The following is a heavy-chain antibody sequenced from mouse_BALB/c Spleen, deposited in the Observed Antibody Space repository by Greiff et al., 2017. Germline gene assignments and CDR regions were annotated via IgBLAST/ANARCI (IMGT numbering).Heavy chain of an antibody. CDR1: GYSITSDYA. J-gene: IGHJ4*01. Sequence: EVKLVESGPGLVKPSQSLSLTCTVTGYSITSDYAWNWIRQFPGNKLEWMGYISYSGSTSYNPSLKSRISITRDTSKNQFFLQLNSVTTEDTATYYCAYYDYRYAMDYWGQGTSVTVSS. V-gene: IGHV3-2*02. CDR2: ISYSGST. D-gene: IGHD2-4*01. CDR3: AYYDYRYAMDY.